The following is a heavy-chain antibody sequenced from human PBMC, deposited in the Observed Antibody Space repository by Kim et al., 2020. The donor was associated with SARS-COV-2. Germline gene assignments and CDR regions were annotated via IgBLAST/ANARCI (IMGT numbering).Heavy chain of an antibody. Sequence: GGSLRLSCAASGFTFNTYTMHWVRQAPGRGLEWVAAISFDGNNDFYAGSVKGRFTISRDTSKNTLYVQMDSLRPEDTAVYYCAGAHYYGSGSVYHFHYWGQGTLVTVSS. J-gene: IGHJ4*02. CDR2: ISFDGNND. D-gene: IGHD3-10*01. CDR1: GFTFNTYT. V-gene: IGHV3-30-3*01. CDR3: AGAHYYGSGSVYHFHY.